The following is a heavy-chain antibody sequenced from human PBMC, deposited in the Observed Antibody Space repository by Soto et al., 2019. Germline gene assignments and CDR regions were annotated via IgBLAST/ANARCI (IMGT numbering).Heavy chain of an antibody. CDR1: GGSMSRYY. Sequence: QVQLQESGPGLVKPSEALSLTCNVSGGSMSRYYWSWVRQSPGKGLEWIGYIYYSGSTSYNPSLKSRVTISVATSKNQFYLRLSSVAAADTALYYCARLHAPSHGVYFVYWGQGILVTVPS. D-gene: IGHD2-2*01. V-gene: IGHV4-59*08. CDR2: IYYSGST. J-gene: IGHJ4*02. CDR3: ARLHAPSHGVYFVY.